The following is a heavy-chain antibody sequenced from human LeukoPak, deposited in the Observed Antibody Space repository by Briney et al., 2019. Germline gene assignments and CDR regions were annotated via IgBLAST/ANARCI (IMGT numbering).Heavy chain of an antibody. CDR2: LYYSGST. CDR1: GXSISGHY. J-gene: IGHJ4*02. CDR3: ARFSSSTWGFDF. D-gene: IGHD6-13*01. V-gene: IGHV4-59*08. Sequence: SETLSLTCTVSGXSISGHYWSWIRPTPGKGLEWIVYLYYSGSTDYNPFLKSRVTISVDPSKNQFSRKLPSVTAADTAVYYCARFSSSTWGFDFWGQGTLVTVSS.